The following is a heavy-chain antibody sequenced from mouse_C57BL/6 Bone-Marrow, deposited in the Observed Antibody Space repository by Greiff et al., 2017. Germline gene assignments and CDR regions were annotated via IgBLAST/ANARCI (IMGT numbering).Heavy chain of an antibody. D-gene: IGHD2-4*01. Sequence: VQLQQSGAELARPGASVKLSCKASGYTFTSYGISWVKQRTGQGLEWIGEIYPRSGNTYYNEKFKGKATLTADKSSSTAYMELRSLTSEDSAVYFCARCDYDGYYYAMDYWGQGTSVTVSS. V-gene: IGHV1-81*01. J-gene: IGHJ4*01. CDR1: GYTFTSYG. CDR2: IYPRSGNT. CDR3: ARCDYDGYYYAMDY.